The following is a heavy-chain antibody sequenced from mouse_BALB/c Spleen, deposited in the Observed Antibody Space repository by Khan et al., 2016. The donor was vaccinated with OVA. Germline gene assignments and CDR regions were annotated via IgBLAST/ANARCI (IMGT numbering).Heavy chain of an antibody. V-gene: IGHV3-1*02. D-gene: IGHD1-2*01. CDR2: ISYSGST. CDR1: GYSITSGYV. CDR3: ATSARREY. J-gene: IGHJ2*01. Sequence: EVQLQESGPGLVKPSQSLTLTCTVTGYSITSGYVWHWIRQFPGSKLEWIGYISYSGSTNYNPSLKSRISITRDTSKNQFFLQFNSVTTEDTATYYCATSARREYWGQGTILTVS.